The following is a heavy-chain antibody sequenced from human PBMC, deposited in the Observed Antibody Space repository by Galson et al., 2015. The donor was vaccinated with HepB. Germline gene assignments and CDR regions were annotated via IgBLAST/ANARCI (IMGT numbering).Heavy chain of an antibody. CDR1: GFTFSGSA. CDR2: IGSKANNYAT. CDR3: SRLEDLSGYSSA. J-gene: IGHJ5*02. D-gene: IGHD6-25*01. V-gene: IGHV3-73*01. Sequence: SLRLSCAASGFTFSGSAMHWVRQTSGKGLEWVGRIGSKANNYATAYTASVKGRFSIFRDDSKNTAFLRMTRLKTEDTGVYYCSRLEDLSGYSSAWGQGTLVTVSS.